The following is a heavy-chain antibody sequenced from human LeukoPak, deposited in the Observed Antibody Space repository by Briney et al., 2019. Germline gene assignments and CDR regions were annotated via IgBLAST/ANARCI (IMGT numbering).Heavy chain of an antibody. Sequence: GSLRLSCAASGFTVSSNYMSWIRQPPGKGLEWIGYIYYSGSTNYNPSLKSRVTISVDTSKNQFSLKLSSVTAADTAVYYCARGDFWSGYYGYWGQGTLVTVSS. CDR1: GFTVSSNY. CDR3: ARGDFWSGYYGY. D-gene: IGHD3-3*01. V-gene: IGHV4-59*08. CDR2: IYYSGST. J-gene: IGHJ4*02.